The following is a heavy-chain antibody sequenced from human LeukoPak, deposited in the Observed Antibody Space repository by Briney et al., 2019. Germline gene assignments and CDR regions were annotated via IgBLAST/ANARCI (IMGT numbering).Heavy chain of an antibody. D-gene: IGHD3-22*01. CDR3: ARATYYYDSSGYYPLNWFDP. V-gene: IGHV4-34*01. Sequence: SETLSLTCAVYGGSFGGYYWSWIRQPPGKGLEWIGEINHSGSTNYNPSLKSRVTISVDTSKNQFSLKLSSVTAADTAVYYCARATYYYDSSGYYPLNWFDPWGQGTLVTVSS. J-gene: IGHJ5*02. CDR2: INHSGST. CDR1: GGSFGGYY.